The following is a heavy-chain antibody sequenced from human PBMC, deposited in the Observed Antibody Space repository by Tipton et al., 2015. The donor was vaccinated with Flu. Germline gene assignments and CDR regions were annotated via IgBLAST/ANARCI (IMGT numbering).Heavy chain of an antibody. Sequence: SLRLSCAASGFTFSSYSMNWVRQAPGKGLEWVSYISSSSSTIYYADSVKGRFTISRDNAKNSLYLQMNSLRAEDTAVYYCARDFWSGYPSNYYFYMDVWGKGTTVTVSS. J-gene: IGHJ6*03. CDR2: ISSSSSTI. CDR1: GFTFSSYS. CDR3: ARDFWSGYPSNYYFYMDV. V-gene: IGHV3-48*04. D-gene: IGHD3-3*01.